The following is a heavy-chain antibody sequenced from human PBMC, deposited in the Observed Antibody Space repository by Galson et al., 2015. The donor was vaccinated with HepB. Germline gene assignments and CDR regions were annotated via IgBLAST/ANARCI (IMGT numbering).Heavy chain of an antibody. CDR2: ISSSSSYI. CDR1: GFTFSSYS. V-gene: IGHV3-21*04. J-gene: IGHJ3*02. CDR3: ATELVVISDRAFDI. D-gene: IGHD3-22*01. Sequence: SLRLSCAASGFTFSSYSMNWVRQAPGKGLEWVSSISSSSSYIYYADSVKGRFTISRDNAKNSLYLQMNSLRAEDTAVYYCATELVVISDRAFDIWGQGTMVTVSS.